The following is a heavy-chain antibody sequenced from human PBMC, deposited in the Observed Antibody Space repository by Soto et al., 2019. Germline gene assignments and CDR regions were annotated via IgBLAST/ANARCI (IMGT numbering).Heavy chain of an antibody. CDR2: ISVYNGNI. CDR3: ATVGYVEYGMDV. D-gene: IGHD5-12*01. V-gene: IGHV1-18*01. CDR1: GYTFTSFI. J-gene: IGHJ6*02. Sequence: QIQLVQSGAEVQKPGASVKVSCKASGYTFTSFIITWVRQAPGQGLEWMGWISVYNGNITYAPRFQGRVPLTTDTSTRTAYMELRSLRSEDTAVYYCATVGYVEYGMDVWGQGTTVTVSS.